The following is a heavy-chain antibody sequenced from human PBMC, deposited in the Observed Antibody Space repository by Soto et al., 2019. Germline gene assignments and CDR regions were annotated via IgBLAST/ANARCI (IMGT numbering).Heavy chain of an antibody. CDR3: AKVKDYDFWSGYYTFDY. V-gene: IGHV3-23*01. D-gene: IGHD3-3*01. Sequence: PGGSLRLSCAASGFTFSSYAMSWVRQAPGKGLEWVSAISGSGGSTYYADSVKGRFTISRDNSKNTLYLQMSSPRAEDTAVYYCAKVKDYDFWSGYYTFDYWGQGTLVTVSS. CDR2: ISGSGGST. J-gene: IGHJ4*02. CDR1: GFTFSSYA.